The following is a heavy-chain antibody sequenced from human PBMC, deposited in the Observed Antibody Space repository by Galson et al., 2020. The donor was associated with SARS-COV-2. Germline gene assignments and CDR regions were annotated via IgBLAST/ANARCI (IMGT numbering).Heavy chain of an antibody. CDR1: GYTFTSYG. CDR2: ISAYNGNT. Sequence: ASVKLSCKASGYTFTSYGISWVRQAPGQGLEWMGWISAYNGNTNYAQKLQGRVTMTTDTSTSTAYMELRSLRSDDTAVYYCATRRRDYGGKAQDAFDIWGQGTMVTVSS. V-gene: IGHV1-18*01. D-gene: IGHD4-17*01. CDR3: ATRRRDYGGKAQDAFDI. J-gene: IGHJ3*02.